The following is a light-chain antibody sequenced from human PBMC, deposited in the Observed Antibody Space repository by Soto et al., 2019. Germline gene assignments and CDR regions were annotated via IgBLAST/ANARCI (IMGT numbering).Light chain of an antibody. CDR3: QQYGGLPET. J-gene: IGKJ1*01. CDR2: DAS. CDR1: QSVRSSY. Sequence: EIVLTQSPGTLSLSPGERATRSCRASQSVRSSYLAWYQQKPGQAPRLLIYDASSRATGIPDRFSGSGSGTDFTLTISRVEPEDFAVYYCQQYGGLPETFGRGTKVEIK. V-gene: IGKV3-20*01.